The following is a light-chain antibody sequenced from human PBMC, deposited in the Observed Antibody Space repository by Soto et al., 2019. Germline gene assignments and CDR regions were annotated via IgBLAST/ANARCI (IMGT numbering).Light chain of an antibody. CDR3: QQYGRSPPIT. CDR2: GAS. Sequence: EMVLTRSPGTLSLSPGERATLSCRASQSVSNSYLAWYQQKPGQAPRLLIYGASSRATGIPDRFSGSGSGTDFTLTINRLEPEDFAVYYCQQYGRSPPITFGQGTRLEIK. V-gene: IGKV3-20*01. CDR1: QSVSNSY. J-gene: IGKJ5*01.